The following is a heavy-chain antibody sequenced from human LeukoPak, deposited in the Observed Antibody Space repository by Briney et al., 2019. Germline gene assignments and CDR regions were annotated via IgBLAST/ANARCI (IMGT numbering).Heavy chain of an antibody. V-gene: IGHV3-21*01. CDR3: ARTITMVRGVTLVAHDY. CDR2: ISSSSSYI. J-gene: IGHJ4*02. Sequence: GGSLRLSCAASGFTFSSYSMNWVRQAPGKGLEWVSSISSSSSYIYYADSVKGRFTISRDNAKNSLYLQMNSLRAEDTAVYYCARTITMVRGVTLVAHDYWGQGTLVTVSS. CDR1: GFTFSSYS. D-gene: IGHD3-10*01.